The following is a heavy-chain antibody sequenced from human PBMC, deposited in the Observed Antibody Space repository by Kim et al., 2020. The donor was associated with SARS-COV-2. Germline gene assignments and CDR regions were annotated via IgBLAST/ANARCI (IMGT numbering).Heavy chain of an antibody. V-gene: IGHV3-23*01. CDR2: ISGSGGST. CDR3: AKGNEENYYGSGSYSIPPDY. CDR1: GFTFSSYA. D-gene: IGHD3-10*01. Sequence: GGSLRLSCAASGFTFSSYAMSWVRQAPGKGLEWVSAISGSGGSTYYADSVKGRFTISRDNSKNTLYLQMNSLRAEDTAVYYCAKGNEENYYGSGSYSIPPDYWGQGTLVTVSS. J-gene: IGHJ4*02.